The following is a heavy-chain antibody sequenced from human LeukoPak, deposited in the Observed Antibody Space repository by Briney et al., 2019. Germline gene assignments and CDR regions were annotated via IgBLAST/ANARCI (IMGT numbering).Heavy chain of an antibody. CDR3: ARRELLGYSYGLGAFNV. D-gene: IGHD5-18*01. V-gene: IGHV3-66*04. J-gene: IGHJ3*01. CDR1: GFIVGHNY. Sequence: GGSLRLSCAASGFIVGHNYMSWSRQAPGKGLEWVSIIYSGGVYSDGTTHYADSVKGRFTISRDSSKNTLYLQMNSLRAEDTAVYYCARRELLGYSYGLGAFNVRGQGTMVTVSS. CDR2: IYSGGVYSDGTT.